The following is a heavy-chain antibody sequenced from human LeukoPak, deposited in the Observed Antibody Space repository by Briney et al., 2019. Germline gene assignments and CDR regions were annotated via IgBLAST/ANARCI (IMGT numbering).Heavy chain of an antibody. CDR1: GGSIDTNY. V-gene: IGHV4-59*08. CDR2: VYYSGTT. CDR3: AKSYYYASGLDY. Sequence: SETLSLTCIVSGGSIDTNYWSWIRQPPGKGLEWIGHVYYSGTTNYNPSLKSRVTISVDSSKNQFSLKLSSVTAADTAVYYCAKSYYYASGLDYWGQGTLVTVSS. J-gene: IGHJ4*02. D-gene: IGHD3-10*01.